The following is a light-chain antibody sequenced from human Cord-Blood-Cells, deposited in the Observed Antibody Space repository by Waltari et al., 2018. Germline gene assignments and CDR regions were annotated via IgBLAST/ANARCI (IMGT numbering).Light chain of an antibody. V-gene: IGLV2-14*01. CDR2: EVS. Sequence: QSALTQPASVSGSPGQSITISCTGTSRDFGGSNSVSWYQQHPGTAPKLMIYEVSNRPSGVSNRFSGSKSGNTASLTISGLQAEDEADYYCSSYTSSSTLVFGGGTKLTVL. CDR3: SSYTSSSTLV. J-gene: IGLJ3*02. CDR1: SRDFGGSNS.